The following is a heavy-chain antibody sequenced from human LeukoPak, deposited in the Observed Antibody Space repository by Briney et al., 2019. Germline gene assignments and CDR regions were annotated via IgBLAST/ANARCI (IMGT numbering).Heavy chain of an antibody. CDR3: ARHEPAWRGAFDF. Sequence: PSETLSLTCTVSGVPIRYYYWSWFRQPPGKRLEWIGYIYYSGITDSNPSLKSRVTISVDTPKYQFFLKLSFVTAADTAVYYCARHEPAWRGAFDFWGPGAMVIVSS. D-gene: IGHD1-14*01. V-gene: IGHV4-59*08. J-gene: IGHJ3*01. CDR2: IYYSGIT. CDR1: GVPIRYYY.